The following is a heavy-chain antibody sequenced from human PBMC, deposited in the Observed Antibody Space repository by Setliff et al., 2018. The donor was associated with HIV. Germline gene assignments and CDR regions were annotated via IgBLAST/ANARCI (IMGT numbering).Heavy chain of an antibody. CDR2: INHSGST. V-gene: IGHV4-34*01. CDR1: GGSFSGYY. D-gene: IGHD2-2*01. CDR3: ATQDYCSSTSCKDFDY. Sequence: LSLTCAVYGGSFSGYYWSWIRQPPGKGLEWIGEINHSGSTNYNPSLKSRVTISVDTSKNQFSLKLSSVTAADTAVYYCATQDYCSSTSCKDFDYWGQGTLFTVSS. J-gene: IGHJ4*02.